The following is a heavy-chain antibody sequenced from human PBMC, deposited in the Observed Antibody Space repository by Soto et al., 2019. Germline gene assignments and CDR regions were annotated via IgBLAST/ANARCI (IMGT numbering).Heavy chain of an antibody. J-gene: IGHJ4*02. CDR3: ARDGVGATVLFGYFDY. D-gene: IGHD1-26*01. CDR2: IRFDGSNE. CDR1: GSIFGGYG. Sequence: QAPLLESGGGVVQPGRSLRLSCAASGSIFGGYGMHWVRQAPGKGLEWVAGIRFDGSNENYADSAKGRFTISRDNSKNMLYLQMNSLSVEDTAVYYCARDGVGATVLFGYFDYLGQGALVTGSS. V-gene: IGHV3-33*01.